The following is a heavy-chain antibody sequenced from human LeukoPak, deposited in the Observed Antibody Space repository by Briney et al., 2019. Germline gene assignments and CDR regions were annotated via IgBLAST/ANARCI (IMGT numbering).Heavy chain of an antibody. J-gene: IGHJ5*02. Sequence: GGSLRLSCAASGFTFSSYWMSWVRQAPGKGLEWVANIKQDGSEKYYVDSVKGRFTISRDNAKNSLYLQMNSLRAEDTAVYYCARPILIVEPSSWFDPWGQGTLVTVSS. D-gene: IGHD2-15*01. CDR3: ARPILIVEPSSWFDP. V-gene: IGHV3-7*01. CDR1: GFTFSSYW. CDR2: IKQDGSEK.